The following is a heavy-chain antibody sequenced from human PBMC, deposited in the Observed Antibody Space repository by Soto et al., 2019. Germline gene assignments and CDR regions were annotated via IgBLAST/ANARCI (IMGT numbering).Heavy chain of an antibody. J-gene: IGHJ4*02. CDR3: AGDSAPVGY. V-gene: IGHV1-18*01. Sequence: QVQLVQSGAEVKKPGASVKVSCKASGYTFTSYGVSWVRQAPGQGLEWMGWISAYNGNTKYAQKLQGRVTMTTDTSTNTAYMDLRSLRSDDTAVYYCAGDSAPVGYWGEGTLVTVSS. CDR1: GYTFTSYG. CDR2: ISAYNGNT.